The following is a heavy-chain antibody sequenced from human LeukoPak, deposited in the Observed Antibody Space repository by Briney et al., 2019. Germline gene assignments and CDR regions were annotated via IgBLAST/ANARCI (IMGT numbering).Heavy chain of an antibody. J-gene: IGHJ4*02. Sequence: SETLSLTCTVSGGSISSSSYYWSWIRQPPGKGLEWIGEINHSGSTNYNPSLKSRVTISVDTSKNQFSLKLSSVTAADTAVYYCARSWEYDSSGYANDYWGQGTLVTVSS. V-gene: IGHV4-39*07. CDR3: ARSWEYDSSGYANDY. D-gene: IGHD3-22*01. CDR1: GGSISSSSYY. CDR2: INHSGST.